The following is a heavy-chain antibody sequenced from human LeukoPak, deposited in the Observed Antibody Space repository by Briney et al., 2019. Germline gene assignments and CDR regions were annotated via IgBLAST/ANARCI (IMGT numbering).Heavy chain of an antibody. CDR3: ARVADVGYYYYLDV. J-gene: IGHJ6*03. Sequence: SETLSLTCTVSGASTSSHYWSWIRQPPGKGPEWIGYMHYSGSNSYNPSLKSRVTISVETSETQISLTVSSVTAADTAVYYCARVADVGYYYYLDVWGKGTTVIVS. CDR2: MHYSGSN. D-gene: IGHD3-10*02. CDR1: GASTSSHY. V-gene: IGHV4-59*11.